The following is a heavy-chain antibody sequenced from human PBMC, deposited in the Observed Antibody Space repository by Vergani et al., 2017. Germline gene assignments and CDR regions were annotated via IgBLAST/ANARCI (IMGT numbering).Heavy chain of an antibody. CDR3: ARHGLGVMPYYGMDV. Sequence: QVQLQESGPGLVKPSETLSLTCTVSGGSISSYYWSWLRQPPGKGLEWSGYIYYSGSTNYNPSLKSRVTISVDTSKNQFSLKLSSVTAADTAVYYCARHGLGVMPYYGMDVWGQGTTVTVSS. V-gene: IGHV4-59*08. J-gene: IGHJ6*02. CDR2: IYYSGST. D-gene: IGHD2-2*01. CDR1: GGSISSYY.